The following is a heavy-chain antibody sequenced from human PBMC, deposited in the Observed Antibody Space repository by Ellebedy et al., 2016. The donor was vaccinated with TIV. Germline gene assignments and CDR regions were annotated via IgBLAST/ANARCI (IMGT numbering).Heavy chain of an antibody. CDR3: ATHYTDWGIVATTTFDY. V-gene: IGHV3-30*03. J-gene: IGHJ4*02. CDR2: ISYDGSNK. D-gene: IGHD5-12*01. Sequence: GGSLRLSXAASGFTFSSYGMHWVRQAPGKGLEWVAVISYDGSNKYYADSVKGRFTISRDNSKNTLYLQMNSLRAEDTAVYYCATHYTDWGIVATTTFDYWGQGALVTVSS. CDR1: GFTFSSYG.